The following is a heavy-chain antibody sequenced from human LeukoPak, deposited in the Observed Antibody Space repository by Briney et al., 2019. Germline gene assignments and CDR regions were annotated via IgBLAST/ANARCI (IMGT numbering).Heavy chain of an antibody. CDR2: IIPILGIA. Sequence: GSSEKVSCKASGGTFSSYAISWVRQAPGQGLEWMGRIIPILGIANYAQKFQGRVTITADKSTSTAYMELSSLRSEDTAVYYCARDSSYDSSGYYYWYFDLWGRGTLVTVSS. V-gene: IGHV1-69*04. J-gene: IGHJ2*01. D-gene: IGHD3-22*01. CDR3: ARDSSYDSSGYYYWYFDL. CDR1: GGTFSSYA.